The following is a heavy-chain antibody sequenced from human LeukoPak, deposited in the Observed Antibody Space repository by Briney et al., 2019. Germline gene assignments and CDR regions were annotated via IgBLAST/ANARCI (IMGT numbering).Heavy chain of an antibody. CDR3: ARDSRADYYDSSGYYSFDY. V-gene: IGHV1-2*04. CDR1: GYTFTGYY. D-gene: IGHD3-22*01. Sequence: ASVKVSCKASGYTFTGYYMHWVRQAPGQGLEWMGWINPNSGGTNYAQKFQGWVTMTRDTSTSTVYMELSSLRSEDTAVYYCARDSRADYYDSSGYYSFDYWGQGTLVTVSS. J-gene: IGHJ4*02. CDR2: INPNSGGT.